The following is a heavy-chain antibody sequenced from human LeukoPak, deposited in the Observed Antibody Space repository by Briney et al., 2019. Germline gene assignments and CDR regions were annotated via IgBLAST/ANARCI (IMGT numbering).Heavy chain of an antibody. CDR1: GFSISTNW. CDR2: IKQDGSEE. Sequence: GGSLRLSCAASGFSISTNWMTWVRQAPGKGLERVANIKQDGSEEYYVDSVKGRFTVSRDNAKNSLYLQMNSLRAEDTAVYYCAIWVGRDYWGQGTLVTVSS. J-gene: IGHJ4*02. CDR3: AIWVGRDY. V-gene: IGHV3-7*01. D-gene: IGHD3-16*01.